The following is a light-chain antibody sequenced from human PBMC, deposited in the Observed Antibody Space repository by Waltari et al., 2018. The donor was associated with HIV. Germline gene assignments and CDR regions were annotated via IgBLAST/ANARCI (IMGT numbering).Light chain of an antibody. V-gene: IGLV3-21*02. J-gene: IGLJ2*01. CDR3: QVWHSKSDHVV. CDR1: KIGTKS. CDR2: DDS. Sequence: SYVLTQAPSVSVAPGQTASTSCGGDKIGTKSVPWYQQKPGQAPVLVVYDDSDRPSGIPERFSGFNSGNTATLTISRVEAGDEADYYCQVWHSKSDHVVFGGGTKVTVL.